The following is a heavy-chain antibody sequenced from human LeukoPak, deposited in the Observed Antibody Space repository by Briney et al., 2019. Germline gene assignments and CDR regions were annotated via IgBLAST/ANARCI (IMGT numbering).Heavy chain of an antibody. CDR3: ARVPGCSRGCFTYYYGMDV. CDR1: GYTFTSYG. CDR2: ISAYNGNT. D-gene: IGHD2-15*01. J-gene: IGHJ6*02. Sequence: ASVKVSCKASGYTFTSYGISWVRQAPGQGLEWMGWISAYNGNTNYAQKLQGRVTMTTDTSTSTAYMEQRSLRSDDTAVYYCARVPGCSRGCFTYYYGMDVWGQGTTVTVSS. V-gene: IGHV1-18*01.